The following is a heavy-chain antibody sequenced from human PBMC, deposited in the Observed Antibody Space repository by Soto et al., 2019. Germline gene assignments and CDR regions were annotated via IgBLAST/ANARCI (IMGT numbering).Heavy chain of an antibody. Sequence: ASVKVSCKASGYSFFSYYIHWVRQAPGQGLEWMGRFLASGGNTDYAQRFRGRVSTTRDTSTTNTVSLELTSLTSDDTAVYYCAGGGATIFGVIDSWGQGTRVTVSS. CDR2: FLASGGNT. D-gene: IGHD3-3*02. CDR3: AGGGATIFGVIDS. CDR1: GYSFFSYY. V-gene: IGHV1-46*01. J-gene: IGHJ4*02.